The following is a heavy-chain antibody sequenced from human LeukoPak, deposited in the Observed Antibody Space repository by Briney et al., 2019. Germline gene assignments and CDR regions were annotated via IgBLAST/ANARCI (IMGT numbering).Heavy chain of an antibody. J-gene: IGHJ4*02. CDR1: GITFNKAW. CDR3: TMPDSGGSGSKWSLDH. Sequence: GGSLRLSCAAFGITFNKAWMTWVRQAPGKGLEWVGRIKSKNDGGATDYAAAGKGRFTISRDDSKNTLYLQMNSLKTEDTAVYYCTMPDSGGSGSKWSLDHWGQGTPVTVSS. D-gene: IGHD2-15*01. CDR2: IKSKNDGGAT. V-gene: IGHV3-15*01.